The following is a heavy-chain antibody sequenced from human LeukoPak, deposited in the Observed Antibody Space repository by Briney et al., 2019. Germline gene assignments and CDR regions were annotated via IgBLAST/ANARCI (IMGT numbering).Heavy chain of an antibody. V-gene: IGHV4-59*01. CDR1: GGSISSYY. CDR2: IYYSGST. Sequence: SETLSLTCTVSGGSISSYYWSWLRQPPGKGLEWIGYIYYSGSTNYNPSLKSRVTISVDTSKNQFSLKLSSVTAADTAVYYCARDYYGSGSYSNWFDPWGQGTLVTVSS. D-gene: IGHD3-10*01. CDR3: ARDYYGSGSYSNWFDP. J-gene: IGHJ5*02.